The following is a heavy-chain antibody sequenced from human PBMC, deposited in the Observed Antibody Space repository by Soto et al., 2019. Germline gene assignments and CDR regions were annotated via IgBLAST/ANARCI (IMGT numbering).Heavy chain of an antibody. J-gene: IGHJ4*02. V-gene: IGHV1-69*04. D-gene: IGHD2-15*01. CDR2: IIPILGIA. Sequence: GASVKVSCKASGGTFSTDAISWVRQAPGQGLEWMGRIIPILGIASYAQKFQGRVTITADKSTSTAYMELSSLRSEDTAVYYCAREGYCSGGSCFSLFDYWGQGTLVTVSS. CDR3: AREGYCSGGSCFSLFDY. CDR1: GGTFSTDA.